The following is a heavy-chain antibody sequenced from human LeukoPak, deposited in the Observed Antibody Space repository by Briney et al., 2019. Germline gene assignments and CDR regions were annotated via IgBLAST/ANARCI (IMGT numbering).Heavy chain of an antibody. CDR1: GGTFSSYA. CDR2: IIPILGIA. Sequence: SVKVSCKASGGTFSSYAISWVRQAPGQGLEWMGRIIPILGIANYAQKFQGRVTITADKSTSTAYMELSSLRSEDTAVYYCARVGDHGGDYGPWYFDLWGRGTLVTVSS. V-gene: IGHV1-69*04. D-gene: IGHD4-17*01. CDR3: ARVGDHGGDYGPWYFDL. J-gene: IGHJ2*01.